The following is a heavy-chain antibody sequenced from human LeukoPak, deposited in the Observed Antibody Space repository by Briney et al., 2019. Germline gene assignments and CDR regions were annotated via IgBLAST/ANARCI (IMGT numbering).Heavy chain of an antibody. V-gene: IGHV3-74*01. D-gene: IGHD3-3*01. CDR2: VNSDGSTT. CDR1: GFPFSNYW. CDR3: ARDYDFWSGYYYYYYGMDV. Sequence: GGSLRLSCAASGFPFSNYWMHWVRQAPGKGLVWVSRVNSDGSTTNYADSVKGRFTISRDNAENTLYMRMNSLRPEDTAVYYCARDYDFWSGYYYYYYGMDVWGQGTTVTVSS. J-gene: IGHJ6*02.